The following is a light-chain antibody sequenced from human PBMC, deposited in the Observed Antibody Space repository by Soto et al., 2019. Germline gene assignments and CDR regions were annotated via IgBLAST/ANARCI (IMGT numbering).Light chain of an antibody. CDR2: DFI. CDR1: ISDVVVYNY. J-gene: IGLJ1*01. Sequence: QSVLTQPASVSGSPGQSITISFTVTISDVVVYNYVSFYQRHPFEAPKLIIYDFINLPSLFSYRFSVSNSGNTSSLTISGLQAEDEADYYSSSYTSSISYVLGTGTSHRP. CDR3: SSYTSSISYV. V-gene: IGLV2-14*03.